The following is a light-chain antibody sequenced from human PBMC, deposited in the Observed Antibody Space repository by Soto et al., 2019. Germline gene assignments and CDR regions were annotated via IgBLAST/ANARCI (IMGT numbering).Light chain of an antibody. V-gene: IGKV2-28*01. CDR2: FGA. CDR3: MQALQTSYT. J-gene: IGKJ2*01. CDR1: QSLLHSNGYNY. Sequence: DIVMTQSPLSLPVTPGEPAYISCRSSQSLLHSNGYNYLDWYLQRPGQSPQLLIYFGAHRASGVPDRFSGSGSGTDFTLQISRVEAEDVGIYYCMQALQTSYTFGQGTKLEIK.